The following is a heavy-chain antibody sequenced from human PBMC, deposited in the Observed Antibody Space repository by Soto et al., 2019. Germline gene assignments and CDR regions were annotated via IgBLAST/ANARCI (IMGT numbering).Heavy chain of an antibody. CDR3: ARGLGYCSGGSCRIFDY. CDR2: IKQDGSEK. Sequence: GGSLSLSCAASGFTFSSYWMSWVRQAPGKGLEWVANIKQDGSEKYYVDSVKGRFTISKDNAKNSLYLQMNSLRAEDTAVYYCARGLGYCSGGSCRIFDYWGQGTLVTVSS. CDR1: GFTFSSYW. J-gene: IGHJ4*02. D-gene: IGHD2-15*01. V-gene: IGHV3-7*01.